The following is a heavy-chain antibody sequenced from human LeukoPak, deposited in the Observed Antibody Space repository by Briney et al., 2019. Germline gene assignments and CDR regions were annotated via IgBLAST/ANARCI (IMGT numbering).Heavy chain of an antibody. CDR3: AKDRATYYYGSEFDP. CDR1: GFTFSSYA. V-gene: IGHV3-23*01. J-gene: IGHJ5*02. D-gene: IGHD3-10*01. CDR2: ISGSGGSA. Sequence: GGSLRLSCAASGFTFSSYAMSWVRQAPGKGLEWVSAISGSGGSAYYADSVKGRFTISRDNSKNTLYLQMNSLRAEDTAVYYCAKDRATYYYGSEFDPWGQGTLVTVSS.